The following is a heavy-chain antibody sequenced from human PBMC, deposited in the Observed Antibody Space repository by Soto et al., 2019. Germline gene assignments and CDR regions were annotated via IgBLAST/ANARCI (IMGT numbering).Heavy chain of an antibody. J-gene: IGHJ4*02. Sequence: GGSLRLSCAASGFTFSSYSMNWVRQAPGKGLEWISYISTTSSSIYYEDSVKGRFTISRDNAKNSLFLQMNSLRDEDTAVYYCARKGAAFYXWGQGALVTVSX. CDR3: ARKGAAFYX. V-gene: IGHV3-48*02. CDR1: GFTFSSYS. D-gene: IGHD6-25*01. CDR2: ISTTSSSI.